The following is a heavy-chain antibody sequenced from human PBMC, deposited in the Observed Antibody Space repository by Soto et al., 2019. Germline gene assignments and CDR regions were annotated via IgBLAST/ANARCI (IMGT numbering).Heavy chain of an antibody. Sequence: ASVKVSCKASGYTFTGYYMHWVRQAPGQGLEWMGWINPNSGGTNYAQKFQGWVTMTRDTSISTAYMELSRLRSDDTAVYYCARDSFRFGELNGMAVWGQGTTVTVSS. CDR3: ARDSFRFGELNGMAV. J-gene: IGHJ6*02. D-gene: IGHD3-10*01. CDR2: INPNSGGT. CDR1: GYTFTGYY. V-gene: IGHV1-2*04.